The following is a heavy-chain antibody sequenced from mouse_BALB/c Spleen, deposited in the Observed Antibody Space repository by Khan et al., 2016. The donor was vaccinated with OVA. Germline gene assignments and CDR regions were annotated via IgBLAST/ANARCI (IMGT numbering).Heavy chain of an antibody. J-gene: IGHJ3*01. D-gene: IGHD4-1*01. CDR2: INSDGDYT. CDR3: ASHLTGSCAY. V-gene: IGHV5-6*01. CDR1: GFTFSTYG. Sequence: EVQVVESGGDLVKPGGSLRLSCAASGFTFSTYGMSWVRQPPDKRLEWVATINSDGDYTYYPDTVTGRFTISRNNAENTLYLQMSSLQSEDTAIYYCASHLTGSCAYWGQGTLVTVSA.